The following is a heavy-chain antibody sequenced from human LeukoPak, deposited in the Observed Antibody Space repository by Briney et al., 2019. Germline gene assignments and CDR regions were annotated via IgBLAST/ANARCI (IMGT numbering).Heavy chain of an antibody. CDR3: ARGIRGSSWYYLSDP. CDR2: ISSSRSTI. J-gene: IGHJ5*02. V-gene: IGHV3-11*01. CDR1: GFTFSDYY. Sequence: GGPVTLSCAVSGFTFSDYYVRGMRRARGGGGECVSYISSSRSTIYYAASVKGGVTISRDNDKNSLYLQMNSLRAEDTAVYYCARGIRGSSWYYLSDPWGQGTLVTVSS. D-gene: IGHD6-13*01.